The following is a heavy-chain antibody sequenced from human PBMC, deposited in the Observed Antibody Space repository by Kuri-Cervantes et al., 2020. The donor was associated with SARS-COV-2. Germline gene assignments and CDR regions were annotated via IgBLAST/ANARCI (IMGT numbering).Heavy chain of an antibody. CDR2: INPNSGGT. CDR1: GYTFTGYY. J-gene: IGHJ4*02. V-gene: IGHV1-2*02. Sequence: ASVKVSCKASGYTFTGYYMHWVRQAPGQGLEWVGWINPNSGGTNYAQKFQGRVTMTRDTSISTAYMELSRLRSDDTAVYYCARGGPITIFGVVTKRFDYWGQGTLVTVSS. D-gene: IGHD3-3*01. CDR3: ARGGPITIFGVVTKRFDY.